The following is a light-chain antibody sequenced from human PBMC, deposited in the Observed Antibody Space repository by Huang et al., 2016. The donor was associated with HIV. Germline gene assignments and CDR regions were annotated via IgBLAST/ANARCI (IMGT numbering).Light chain of an antibody. CDR2: GAS. CDR3: LQHNSYPRT. J-gene: IGKJ1*01. Sequence: DIQMTQSPSAMSASVGDRVTITCRASQGISDFLAWFQQKPGKVPKRLIYGASNLESGVPSRFSGSGSGTEFTLTISSLQPEDSATYFCLQHNSYPRTFGQGTKVEIK. V-gene: IGKV1-17*03. CDR1: QGISDF.